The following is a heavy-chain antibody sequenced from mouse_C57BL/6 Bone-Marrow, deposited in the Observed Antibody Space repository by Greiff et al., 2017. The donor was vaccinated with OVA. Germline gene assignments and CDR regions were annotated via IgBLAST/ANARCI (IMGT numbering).Heavy chain of an antibody. J-gene: IGHJ3*01. V-gene: IGHV1-64*01. CDR3: ARGWLLQVFAY. D-gene: IGHD2-3*01. CDR2: IHPNSGST. Sequence: QVQLQQPGAELVQPGASVKLSCKASGYTFTSYWMHWVKQRPGQGLEWIGMIHPNSGSTNYNEKFKSKATLTLDKSSSTAYMQLSSLTSEDSAVYYCARGWLLQVFAYWGQGTLVTVSA. CDR1: GYTFTSYW.